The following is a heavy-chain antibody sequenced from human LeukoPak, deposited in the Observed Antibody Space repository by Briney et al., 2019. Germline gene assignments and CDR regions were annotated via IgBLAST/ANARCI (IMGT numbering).Heavy chain of an antibody. V-gene: IGHV3-7*01. CDR1: GFTFSSYW. Sequence: GGSLRLSCAASGFTFSSYWMGWVRQAPGKGLEWVANIKQDGSEKYYVDSVKGRFTISRDNAKNSLYLQMNSLRAEDTAVYYCARVYGVRGDSSGPAGYWGQGTLVTVSS. J-gene: IGHJ4*02. D-gene: IGHD3-22*01. CDR3: ARVYGVRGDSSGPAGY. CDR2: IKQDGSEK.